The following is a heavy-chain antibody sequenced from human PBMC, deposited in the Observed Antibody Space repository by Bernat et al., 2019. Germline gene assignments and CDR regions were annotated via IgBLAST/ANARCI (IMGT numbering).Heavy chain of an antibody. CDR3: ASEDRGTSY. CDR2: ISSSGSNI. V-gene: IGHV3-48*01. CDR1: AVTFSTYN. Sequence: EVQLVESGGGLVQPGGSLRRSCAASAVTFSTYNFNWVRQAPGKGLEWLSYISSSGSNIYYAASVKGRFTISRDNAKNSLYLQINSLRAEDTAVYYCASEDRGTSYWGQGTLVTVSS. J-gene: IGHJ4*02. D-gene: IGHD3-16*01.